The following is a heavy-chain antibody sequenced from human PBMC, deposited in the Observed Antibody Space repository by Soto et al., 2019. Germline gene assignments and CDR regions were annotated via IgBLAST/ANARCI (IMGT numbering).Heavy chain of an antibody. J-gene: IGHJ4*02. CDR3: ARGAGFRSGCPYSEG. D-gene: IGHD3-9*01. CDR1: GGTFSSYT. Sequence: QVQLVHSGAEVKKPGSSVKVSCKASGGTFSSYTISWVRQAPGQGLEWMGRIIPILGIANYAQKFQGRVTITADKSTSTAYMELSSLRSEDTAVYYCARGAGFRSGCPYSEGWGQGTLVTVSS. V-gene: IGHV1-69*02. CDR2: IIPILGIA.